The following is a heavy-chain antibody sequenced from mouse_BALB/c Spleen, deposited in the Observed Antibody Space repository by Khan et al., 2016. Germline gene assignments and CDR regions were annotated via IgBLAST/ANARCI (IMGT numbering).Heavy chain of an antibody. CDR2: ISGGGSYT. D-gene: IGHD2-14*01. V-gene: IGHV5-9-2*01. J-gene: IGHJ2*01. CDR1: GFTFSSYG. Sequence: EVELVESGGGLVKPGGSPKLSCAASGFTFSSYGMSWVRQTPEKRLEWVATISGGGSYTYYPDSGKGRFTISRDNAKNNLYLQMSSLRSEDTALYYCARQGYDGDFDYWGQGTTLTVSS. CDR3: ARQGYDGDFDY.